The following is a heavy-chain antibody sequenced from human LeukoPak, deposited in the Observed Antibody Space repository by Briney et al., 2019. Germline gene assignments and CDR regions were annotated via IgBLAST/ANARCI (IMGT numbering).Heavy chain of an antibody. D-gene: IGHD5-18*01. CDR1: GGSFSGYY. Sequence: SETLSLTCAVYGGSFSGYYWSWIRQPPGKVLEWIGEINHSGSTNYNPSLKSRVTISVDTSKNQFSLKLSSVTAADTAVYYCARGRGYSYGSDYYYYYMDVWGKGTTVTVSS. CDR2: INHSGST. V-gene: IGHV4-34*01. J-gene: IGHJ6*03. CDR3: ARGRGYSYGSDYYYYYMDV.